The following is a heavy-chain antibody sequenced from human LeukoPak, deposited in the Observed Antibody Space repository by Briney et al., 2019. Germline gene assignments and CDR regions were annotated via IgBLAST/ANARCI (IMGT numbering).Heavy chain of an antibody. CDR3: AKDHVTWGNRYFDH. Sequence: GGSLRLSCAASGFTFSTYGMHWVRQAPGKGLEWVAFIGHDGTKIYYADSVQGRFTISRDSSKNTLYLEMNSLSGEDTALYYCAKDHVTWGNRYFDHWGQGTLGTVSS. J-gene: IGHJ4*02. CDR2: IGHDGTKI. CDR1: GFTFSTYG. D-gene: IGHD3-16*01. V-gene: IGHV3-30*02.